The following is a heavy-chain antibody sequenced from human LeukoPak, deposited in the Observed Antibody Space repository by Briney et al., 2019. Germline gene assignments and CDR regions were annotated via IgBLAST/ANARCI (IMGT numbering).Heavy chain of an antibody. D-gene: IGHD2-21*01. V-gene: IGHV4-61*02. CDR3: ARPYGDYSYYYMDL. CDR2: IKTSGST. CDR1: GGSISSGSYY. J-gene: IGHJ6*03. Sequence: SETLSLTCTVSGGSISSGSYYWSWIRQPAGKGLEWIGRIKTSGSTNYNPSLNSRVTISVDTSKNQFSLKLSSVTAADTAVYYCARPYGDYSYYYMDLWGIGTTVTVSS.